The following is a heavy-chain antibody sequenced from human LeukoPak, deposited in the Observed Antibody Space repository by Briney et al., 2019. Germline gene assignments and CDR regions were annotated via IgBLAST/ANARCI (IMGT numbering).Heavy chain of an antibody. V-gene: IGHV3-74*01. CDR1: GFTVSSYW. CDR2: INSDGSST. D-gene: IGHD3-10*01. CDR3: ARDQGPYGSGNQKVYWFDP. Sequence: GGSLRLSCAASGFTVSSYWMHWVRQAPGKGLVWVSRINSDGSSTNYADSVKGRFTISRDNAKNTLYLQMNSLRVEDTAVYYCARDQGPYGSGNQKVYWFDPWGQGTLVTVSS. J-gene: IGHJ5*02.